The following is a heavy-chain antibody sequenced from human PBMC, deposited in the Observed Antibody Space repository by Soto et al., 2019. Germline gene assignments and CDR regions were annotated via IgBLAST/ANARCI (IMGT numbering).Heavy chain of an antibody. CDR3: ARGKRDIVVAPAADYYYYMDV. J-gene: IGHJ6*03. D-gene: IGHD2-2*01. CDR1: GYTFTSYD. Sequence: QVQLVQSGAEVKKPGASVKVSCKASGYTFTSYDINWVRQATGQGLEWMGWMNPNSGNTGYAQKFQGRVTMTRNTSISTAYMELSSLRSEDTAVYYCARGKRDIVVAPAADYYYYMDVWGKGTTVTVSS. CDR2: MNPNSGNT. V-gene: IGHV1-8*01.